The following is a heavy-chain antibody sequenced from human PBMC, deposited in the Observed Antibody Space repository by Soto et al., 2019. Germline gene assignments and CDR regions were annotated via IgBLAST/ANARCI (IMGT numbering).Heavy chain of an antibody. J-gene: IGHJ4*02. CDR2: IWYDGSNK. Sequence: PGGSLRLSCAASGFTFSSYGMHWVRQAPGKGLEWVAVIWYDGSNKYYADSVKGRFTISRDNSKNTLYLQMNSPRAEDTAVYYCARDGYSGYDWCDYWGQGTLVTVSS. V-gene: IGHV3-33*01. CDR3: ARDGYSGYDWCDY. D-gene: IGHD5-12*01. CDR1: GFTFSSYG.